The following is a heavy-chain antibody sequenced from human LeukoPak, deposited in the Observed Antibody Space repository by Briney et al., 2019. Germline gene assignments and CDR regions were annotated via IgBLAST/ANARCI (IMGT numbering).Heavy chain of an antibody. CDR1: GGSISNYY. J-gene: IGHJ4*02. D-gene: IGHD4-11*01. CDR3: ASDTAYTDY. V-gene: IGHV4-59*01. CDR2: ISYSGNT. Sequence: PSETLSLTCTVSGGSISNYYWSWIRQPPGNGLEWIGYISYSGNTNYNPSLQSRVTISVDTSKNEFSLKLSSVTAADTAVYYCASDTAYTDYWGQGALVTVSS.